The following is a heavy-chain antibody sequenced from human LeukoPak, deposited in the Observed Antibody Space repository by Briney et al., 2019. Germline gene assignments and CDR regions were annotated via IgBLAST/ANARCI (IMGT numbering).Heavy chain of an antibody. CDR3: ARDTVTTSLPEV. CDR1: GGSISSGGYY. J-gene: IGHJ6*02. D-gene: IGHD4-17*01. CDR2: IYYSGST. V-gene: IGHV4-31*03. Sequence: PQTLSLTCTVSGGSISSGGYYWSWLRQHPGQGLEWIGYIYYSGSTYYNPSLKSRVTISVDTSKNQFSLKLSSVTAADTAVYYCARDTVTTSLPEVWGQGTTVTVSS.